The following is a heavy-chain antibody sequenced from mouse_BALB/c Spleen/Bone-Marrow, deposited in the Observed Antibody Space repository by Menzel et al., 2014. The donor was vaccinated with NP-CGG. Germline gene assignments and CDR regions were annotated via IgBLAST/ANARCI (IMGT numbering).Heavy chain of an antibody. J-gene: IGHJ3*01. CDR1: GFSLTSYG. Sequence: VMLVESGPGLVAPSQSLSITCTVSGFSLTSYGVHWVRQPPGKGLEWLGVIWAGGSTNYNSALMSRLSISKDNSKSQVFLKMNSLQTDDTAMYYCAREGSTMITTPFAYWGQGTLVTASA. D-gene: IGHD2-4*01. CDR2: IWAGGST. CDR3: AREGSTMITTPFAY. V-gene: IGHV2-9*02.